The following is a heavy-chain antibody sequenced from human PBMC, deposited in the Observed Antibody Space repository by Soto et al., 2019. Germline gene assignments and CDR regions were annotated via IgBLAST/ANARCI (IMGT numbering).Heavy chain of an antibody. CDR2: KHHSGST. J-gene: IGHJ6*02. Sequence: QVHLQESGPGLVKPSGTLSLTCGVSGGSINNGYWWTWVRQPPGKGLEWIGEKHHSGSTNYNLSPRGRVSISLDKSKSQFSLILSSVTAADTAMYYCAYSSGWWRLDVWGHGTTVTVSS. V-gene: IGHV4-4*02. CDR1: GGSINNGYW. CDR3: AYSSGWWRLDV. D-gene: IGHD6-19*01.